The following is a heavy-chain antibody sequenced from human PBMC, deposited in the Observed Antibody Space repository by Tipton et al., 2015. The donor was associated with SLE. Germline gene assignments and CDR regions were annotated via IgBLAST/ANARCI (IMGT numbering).Heavy chain of an antibody. Sequence: TLSLTCTVSGGSIISTFYYWGWIRQTPVKGLEWIGSIHYSGSTHYSPSLTSRVTISVDTSKNQFSLKLSSVTAADTAVYYCARDVPEYQLHYSGSSPSAWFDPWGQGTLVTVSS. CDR1: GGSIISTFYY. CDR3: ARDVPEYQLHYSGSSPSAWFDP. V-gene: IGHV4-39*07. CDR2: IHYSGST. D-gene: IGHD1-26*01. J-gene: IGHJ5*02.